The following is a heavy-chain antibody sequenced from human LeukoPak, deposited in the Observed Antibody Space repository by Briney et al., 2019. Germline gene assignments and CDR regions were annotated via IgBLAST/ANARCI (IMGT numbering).Heavy chain of an antibody. CDR2: ISSSSSYL. Sequence: GGSLRLSCAASGFTFSSYSMNWVRQAPGKGLEWVSSISSSSSYLYYADSVKGRFTISRDNAKNSLYLQMNSLRAEDTAVYYCARDGSGYSTNWGQGTLVTVSS. J-gene: IGHJ4*02. D-gene: IGHD3-3*01. CDR1: GFTFSSYS. V-gene: IGHV3-21*01. CDR3: ARDGSGYSTN.